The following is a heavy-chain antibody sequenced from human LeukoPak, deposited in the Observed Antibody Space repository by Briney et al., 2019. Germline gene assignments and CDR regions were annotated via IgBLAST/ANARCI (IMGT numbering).Heavy chain of an antibody. CDR2: ISYDGSNK. Sequence: GRSLRLSCAASGFTFSSYAMHWVRQAPGKGLEWVAVISYDGSNKYYADSVKGRFTISRDNSKNTLYLQMNILRAEDTAVYYCARFPKYGDRDYWGQGTLVTVSS. CDR1: GFTFSSYA. D-gene: IGHD4-17*01. CDR3: ARFPKYGDRDY. V-gene: IGHV3-30-3*01. J-gene: IGHJ4*02.